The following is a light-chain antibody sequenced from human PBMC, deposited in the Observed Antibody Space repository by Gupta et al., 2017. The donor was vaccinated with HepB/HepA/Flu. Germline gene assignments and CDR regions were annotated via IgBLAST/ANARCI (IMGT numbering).Light chain of an antibody. J-gene: IGLJ2*01. CDR2: QNV. CDR3: QASESSTEKVG. V-gene: IGLV3-1*01. CDR1: KLGNKY. Sequence: SYDLTQPPSVSVSPGQTASITCPGDKLGNKYVCWYQQKPGQSPVQVIYQNVERPSGIPERFSGSNYGNTATLTISGTQASDEADYYCQASESSTEKVGFGGGTKLTVL.